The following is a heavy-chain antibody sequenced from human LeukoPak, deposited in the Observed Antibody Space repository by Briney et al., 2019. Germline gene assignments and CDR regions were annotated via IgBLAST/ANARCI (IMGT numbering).Heavy chain of an antibody. CDR2: IIPIFGTA. V-gene: IGHV1-69*05. J-gene: IGHJ3*02. CDR1: GGTFSSYA. D-gene: IGHD6-13*01. CDR3: ASKYSSSWHDAFDI. Sequence: ASVKVSCKASGGTFSSYAISWVRQAPGQGLEWMGGIIPIFGTANYAQKFQGRVTITTDESTSTAYMELSSLRSEDTAVYYCASKYSSSWHDAFDIWGQGTMVTVSS.